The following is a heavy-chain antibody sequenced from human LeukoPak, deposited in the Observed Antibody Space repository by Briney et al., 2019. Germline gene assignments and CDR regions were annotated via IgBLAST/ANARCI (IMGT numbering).Heavy chain of an antibody. J-gene: IGHJ4*02. CDR3: AGGRSLAFDY. CDR2: IYYSGST. D-gene: IGHD1-26*01. V-gene: IGHV4-61*08. Sequence: SETLSLTCTVSGGSISSGDYYWSWIRQPPGKGLEWIGYIYYSGSTNYNPSLKSRVTISVDTSKNQFSLKLSSVTAADTAVYYCAGGRSLAFDYWGQGTLVTVSS. CDR1: GGSISSGDYY.